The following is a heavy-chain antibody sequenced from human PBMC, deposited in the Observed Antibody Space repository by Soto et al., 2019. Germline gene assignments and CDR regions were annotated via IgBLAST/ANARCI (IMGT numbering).Heavy chain of an antibody. CDR1: GFTFSSYG. J-gene: IGHJ6*02. V-gene: IGHV3-33*01. CDR3: ARDRGKGGGMDV. Sequence: QVQLVESGGGVVQPGRSLRLSCAASGFTFSSYGMHWVRQAPGKGLEWVAVIWYDGSNKYYADSVKGRFTISRDNSKNTLYLQMNSLRAEDTAVYYCARDRGKGGGMDVWGQGTTVTVSS. CDR2: IWYDGSNK. D-gene: IGHD3-16*01.